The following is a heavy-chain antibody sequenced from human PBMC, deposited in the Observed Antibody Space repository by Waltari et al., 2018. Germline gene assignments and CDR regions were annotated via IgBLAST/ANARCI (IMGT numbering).Heavy chain of an antibody. CDR1: GFTFSSYS. CDR2: ISSSSSYI. Sequence: EVQLVESGGGLVKPGGSLRLSCAASGFTFSSYSMNWVRQAPGKGLEWVSSISSSSSYIYYADSVKGRLTISRDNAKNSLYLQMNSLRAEDTAVYYCAREGPRAYYDSSGYFDYWGQGTLVTVSS. V-gene: IGHV3-21*01. J-gene: IGHJ4*02. CDR3: AREGPRAYYDSSGYFDY. D-gene: IGHD3-22*01.